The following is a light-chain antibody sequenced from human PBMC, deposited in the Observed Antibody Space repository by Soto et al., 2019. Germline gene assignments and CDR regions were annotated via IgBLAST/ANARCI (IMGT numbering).Light chain of an antibody. J-gene: IGKJ5*01. CDR3: QQYNKWPLS. CDR1: QSVTSN. V-gene: IGKV3-15*01. Sequence: EIVMTQSPATQSVSPGERATLSSRASQSVTSNLAWYQQKPGQAPRLLIYGASTRATGIPARFSGSGSGTEFTLTISSLQSEDFAVYYCQQYNKWPLSFGQGTRLEIK. CDR2: GAS.